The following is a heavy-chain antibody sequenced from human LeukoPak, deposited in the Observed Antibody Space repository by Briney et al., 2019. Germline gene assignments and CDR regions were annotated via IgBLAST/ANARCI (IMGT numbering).Heavy chain of an antibody. D-gene: IGHD6-13*01. CDR1: GFTFDGYG. CDR2: IYSGGST. Sequence: GGSLRLSCAASGFTFDGYGMSWVRQAPGKGLEWVSVIYSGGSTYYADSVKGRFTISRDNSKNTLYLQMNSLRAEDTAVYYCARGGIAAGHFDYWGQGTLVTVSS. CDR3: ARGGIAAGHFDY. J-gene: IGHJ4*02. V-gene: IGHV3-66*01.